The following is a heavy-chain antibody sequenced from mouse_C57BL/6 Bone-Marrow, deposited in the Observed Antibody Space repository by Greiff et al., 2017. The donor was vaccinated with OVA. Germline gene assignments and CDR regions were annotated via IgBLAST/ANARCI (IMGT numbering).Heavy chain of an antibody. Sequence: QVQLQQSGAELVKPGASVKISCKASGYAFSSYWMNWVKQRPGKGLEWIGQIYPGDGDTNYNGKFKGKATLTADKSSSTAYMQLSSLTSEDSAVYFCARRGWLRAWFAYWGQGTLVTVSA. J-gene: IGHJ3*01. CDR2: IYPGDGDT. CDR1: GYAFSSYW. D-gene: IGHD2-2*01. CDR3: ARRGWLRAWFAY. V-gene: IGHV1-80*01.